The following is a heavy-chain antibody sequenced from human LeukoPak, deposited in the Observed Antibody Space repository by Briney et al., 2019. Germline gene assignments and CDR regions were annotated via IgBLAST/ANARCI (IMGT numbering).Heavy chain of an antibody. D-gene: IGHD1-26*01. J-gene: IGHJ6*03. CDR3: ARDPYSGNHGHDYYYCMDV. CDR2: ITSSGTYI. Sequence: KPGGSLRLSCAASGFTFSNYNMNWVRQAPGKAMEWVSSITSSGTYIFYADSVKGRFTISRDNAKNSLYLQMDSLGPEDTAVYYCARDPYSGNHGHDYYYCMDVWGKGTTVTISS. CDR1: GFTFSNYN. V-gene: IGHV3-21*01.